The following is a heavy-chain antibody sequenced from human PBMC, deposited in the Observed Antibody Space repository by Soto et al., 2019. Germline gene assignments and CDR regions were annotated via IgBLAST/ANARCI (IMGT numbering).Heavy chain of an antibody. V-gene: IGHV3-33*01. Sequence: QVQLVESGGGVVQSGRSLRLSCAASGFTFGSYAIHWVRQAPGKGLDWVTIIWYDGSTKHYADSVRGRFTISRDNSKNTVYLQMNSLRAEDTAVYYCARGGLRNASGFGSWGQGTPGTVSS. CDR1: GFTFGSYA. J-gene: IGHJ4*02. D-gene: IGHD1-26*01. CDR3: ARGGLRNASGFGS. CDR2: IWYDGSTK.